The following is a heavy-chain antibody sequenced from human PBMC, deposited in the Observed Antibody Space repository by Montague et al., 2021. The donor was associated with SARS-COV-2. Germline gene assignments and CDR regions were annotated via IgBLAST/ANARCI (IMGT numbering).Heavy chain of an antibody. V-gene: IGHV4-61*02. J-gene: IGHJ5*02. Sequence: TLSLTCTVSGVSISSGTYYWSWIRQPAGKGLEWIGRIYTSGSTNYNPSLKSRATLSVDTSKNQFSLKLRSVTAADTAVYFCATTGVSGDSWFDPWGQGTLVAVSS. CDR3: ATTGVSGDSWFDP. D-gene: IGHD7-27*01. CDR1: GVSISSGTYY. CDR2: IYTSGST.